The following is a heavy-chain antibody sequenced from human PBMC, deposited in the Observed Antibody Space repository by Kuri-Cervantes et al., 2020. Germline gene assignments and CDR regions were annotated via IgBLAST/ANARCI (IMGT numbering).Heavy chain of an antibody. V-gene: IGHV3-30*03. CDR2: ISHDGNHD. CDR1: GFSFSDYG. J-gene: IGHJ4*02. Sequence: GGSLRLSCIGSGFSFSDYGIHWVRQAPGKGLETVAVISHDGNHDYYTDSVRGRFTISRDNAKNSLYLQMNSLRAEDTAVYYCARGQSRTITIIATYYFDYWGQGTLVTVSS. D-gene: IGHD3-9*01. CDR3: ARGQSRTITIIATYYFDY.